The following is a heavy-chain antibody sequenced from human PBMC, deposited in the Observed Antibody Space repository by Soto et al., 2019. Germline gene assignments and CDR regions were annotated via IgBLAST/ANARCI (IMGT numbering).Heavy chain of an antibody. CDR2: IFYLGSS. D-gene: IGHD5-12*01. Sequence: SETLSLTCTVSGDSIISSDFYWGWVRQPPGKGLEWIGSIFYLGSSYYNPSLKSRVTMSVDTSKNQFSLRLRSVTAADTALYYCARGKGPDIVATSTTYYFDYWGQGTLVTVSS. J-gene: IGHJ4*02. CDR3: ARGKGPDIVATSTTYYFDY. CDR1: GDSIISSDFY. V-gene: IGHV4-39*01.